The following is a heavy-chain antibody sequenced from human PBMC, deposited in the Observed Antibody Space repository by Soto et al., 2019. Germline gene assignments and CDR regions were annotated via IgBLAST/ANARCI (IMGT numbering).Heavy chain of an antibody. J-gene: IGHJ4*02. CDR3: ATGVIWIGYFTVDS. CDR2: TSPIFGSG. D-gene: IGHD3-3*01. Sequence: QVQLVQSGAEVKMPGSSVKVSCKASGGTFSTNPISWVRQAPGQGLEWMGGTSPIFGSGSSSQTFHGRLTVTADKSTNTAYMELSNLTSGDTAVYYCATGVIWIGYFTVDSWGQGTRVTVSS. V-gene: IGHV1-69*06. CDR1: GGTFSTNP.